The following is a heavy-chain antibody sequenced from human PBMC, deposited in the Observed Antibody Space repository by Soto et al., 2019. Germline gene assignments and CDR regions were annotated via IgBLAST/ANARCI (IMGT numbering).Heavy chain of an antibody. CDR3: GTGITGTPPGYYYYGMDV. V-gene: IGHV1-24*01. J-gene: IGHJ6*02. Sequence: ASVKVSCKVSGYTLTELSMHWVRQAPGKGLEWMGGFDPEDGETIYAQKFQGRVTMTEDTSTDTAYMVLSSLRSEDTAVYYCGTGITGTPPGYYYYGMDVWGQGTTVTVSS. D-gene: IGHD1-20*01. CDR2: FDPEDGET. CDR1: GYTLTELS.